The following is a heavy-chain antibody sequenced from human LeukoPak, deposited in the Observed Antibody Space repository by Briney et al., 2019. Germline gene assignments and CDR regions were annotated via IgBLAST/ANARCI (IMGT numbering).Heavy chain of an antibody. Sequence: ASVKVSCKASGYTFTGYYIHWVRQAPGPGLEWMGWINPNSGGTNYAQNFQGRVTMTRDTSISTAYMELSSLTSDDTAVYYCARSHCISTSCYPVYWGQGTLVTVSS. CDR2: INPNSGGT. CDR1: GYTFTGYY. CDR3: ARSHCISTSCYPVY. D-gene: IGHD2-2*01. V-gene: IGHV1-2*02. J-gene: IGHJ4*02.